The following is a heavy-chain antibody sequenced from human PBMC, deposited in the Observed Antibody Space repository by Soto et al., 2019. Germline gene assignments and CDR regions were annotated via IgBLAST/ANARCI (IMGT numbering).Heavy chain of an antibody. J-gene: IGHJ6*02. Sequence: QVQLVQSGAEVKKPGSSVKVSCKASGGTFGNSAISWVRQAHGQGLEWMGGIIPSFATGNSAPEFQGRLTITADKSTTTAYMELSSLRSEDTAVYYCARSYYGSGSYWFYGMDVWGQGTTVTVSS. CDR1: GGTFGNSA. CDR3: ARSYYGSGSYWFYGMDV. CDR2: IIPSFATG. D-gene: IGHD3-10*01. V-gene: IGHV1-69*06.